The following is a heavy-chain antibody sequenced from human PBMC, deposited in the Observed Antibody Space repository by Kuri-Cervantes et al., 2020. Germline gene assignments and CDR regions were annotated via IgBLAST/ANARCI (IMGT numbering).Heavy chain of an antibody. V-gene: IGHV2-5*02. CDR1: GFSLSTGGVG. Sequence: SGPTLVKPTQTLTLTCTLSGFSLSTGGVGVGWIRQPPGKALEWLALIYWDDDKRYSPSLKSRLTITKDTSKNQVVLTMTNMDPVDTATYYCAHSAFWCSSWYPHPNGVTYWCQGTLVTVSS. J-gene: IGHJ4*02. D-gene: IGHD6-13*01. CDR3: AHSAFWCSSWYPHPNGVTY. CDR2: IYWDDDK.